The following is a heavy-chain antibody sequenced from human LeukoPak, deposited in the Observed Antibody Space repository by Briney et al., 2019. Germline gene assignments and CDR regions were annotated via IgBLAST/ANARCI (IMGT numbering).Heavy chain of an antibody. CDR2: ISGSGGAT. J-gene: IGHJ4*02. CDR1: GFTFNTYG. V-gene: IGHV3-23*01. CDR3: ARIAAAGSYFDY. D-gene: IGHD6-13*01. Sequence: GGSLRLSCAASGFTFNTYGMSWVRQAPGKGLEWVSGISGSGGATYYADSVKGRFTISRDNSKNTLYLQMNSLRAEDTAVYYCARIAAAGSYFDYWGQGTLVTVSS.